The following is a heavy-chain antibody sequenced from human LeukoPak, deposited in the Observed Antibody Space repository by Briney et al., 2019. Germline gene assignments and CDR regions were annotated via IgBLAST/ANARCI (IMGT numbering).Heavy chain of an antibody. CDR1: GFTFSTYW. D-gene: IGHD3-10*01. J-gene: IGHJ4*02. V-gene: IGHV3-23*01. Sequence: GGSLRLSCAASGFTFSTYWMHWVRQAPGKGLEWVSSISGSDGSTYYADSVKGRFTISRDNSKNTLYLQMNSLRAEDTAVYYCAKGESHPKYYFDYWGQGTLVTVSS. CDR2: ISGSDGST. CDR3: AKGESHPKYYFDY.